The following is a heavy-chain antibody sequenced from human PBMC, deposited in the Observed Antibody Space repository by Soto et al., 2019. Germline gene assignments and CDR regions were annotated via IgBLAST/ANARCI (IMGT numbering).Heavy chain of an antibody. J-gene: IGHJ6*03. CDR1: GGSISSYY. D-gene: IGHD2-15*01. CDR3: ARGLPPDHGGYYYYYMDV. Sequence: SETLSLTCTVSGGSISSYYWSWIRQPPGKGLEWIGYIYYSGSTNYNPSLKSRVTISVDTSKNQFSLKLSSVTAADTAVYYCARGLPPDHGGYYYYYMDVWGKATTVTVSS. V-gene: IGHV4-59*01. CDR2: IYYSGST.